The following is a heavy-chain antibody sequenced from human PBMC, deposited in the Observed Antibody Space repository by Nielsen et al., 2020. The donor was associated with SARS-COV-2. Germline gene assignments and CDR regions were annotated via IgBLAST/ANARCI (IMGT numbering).Heavy chain of an antibody. J-gene: IGHJ2*01. V-gene: IGHV4-39*07. CDR1: GGSISSSSYY. CDR3: ARFRRSGYWNFDL. D-gene: IGHD3-3*01. Sequence: SETLSLTCTVSGGSISSSSYYWGWIRQPPGKGLEWIGSIYYSGSTNYNPSLKSRVTISVDTSKNQFFLKLTSVTAADTAVYYCARFRRSGYWNFDLWGRGTLVTVSS. CDR2: IYYSGST.